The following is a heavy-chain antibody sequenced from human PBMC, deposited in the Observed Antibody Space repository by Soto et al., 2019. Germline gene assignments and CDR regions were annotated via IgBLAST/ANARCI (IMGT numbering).Heavy chain of an antibody. CDR1: GGSISSSSYY. V-gene: IGHV4-39*01. CDR3: ATSIVVVPAATGEAFDI. D-gene: IGHD2-2*01. CDR2: IYYSGST. Sequence: PSETLSLTCTVSGGSISSSSYYWGWIRQPPGKGLEWIGSIYYSGSTYYNPSLKSRVTISVDTSKNQFSLKLSSVTAADTAVYYCATSIVVVPAATGEAFDIWGQGTMVTVSS. J-gene: IGHJ3*02.